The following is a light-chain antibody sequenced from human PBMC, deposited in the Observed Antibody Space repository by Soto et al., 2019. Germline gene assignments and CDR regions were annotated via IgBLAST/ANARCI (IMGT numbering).Light chain of an antibody. CDR2: GAS. CDR3: QQRKNWPPIT. V-gene: IGKV3-15*01. J-gene: IGKJ5*01. CDR1: QSVSSN. Sequence: EIVMTQSPATLSVSPMEIATGSCMASQSVSSNLAWYQQKPGQAPRLLIYGASTRATGIPARFSGSGSGTVFTLTIGSLEPEDSAVYYCQQRKNWPPITFGQGTRLEIK.